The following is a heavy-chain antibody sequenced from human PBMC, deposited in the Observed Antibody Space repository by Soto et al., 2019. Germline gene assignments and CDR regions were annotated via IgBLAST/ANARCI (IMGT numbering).Heavy chain of an antibody. CDR3: ARSVRWELGISPYYYYGMDV. CDR1: GYSFTSYW. CDR2: IYPGDSDT. Sequence: GESLKISCKGSGYSFTSYWIGWVRQMPGKGLEWMGIIYPGDSDTRYSPSFQGQVTISADKSISTAYLQWSSLKASDTAMYYCARSVRWELGISPYYYYGMDVWGQGTTVTVSS. V-gene: IGHV5-51*01. J-gene: IGHJ6*02. D-gene: IGHD7-27*01.